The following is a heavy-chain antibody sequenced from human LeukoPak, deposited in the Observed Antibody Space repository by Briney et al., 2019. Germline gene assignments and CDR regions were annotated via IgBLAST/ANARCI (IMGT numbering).Heavy chain of an antibody. CDR1: GGSISSYY. CDR2: IYYSGST. J-gene: IGHJ6*03. V-gene: IGHV4-59*01. Sequence: PSETLSLTCTVSGGSISSYYWSWIRQPPGKGLEWIGYIYYSGSTNYNPSLKSRVTISVDTSKNQFSLKLSSVTAVDTAVYYCARAYSYYHYYMDVWGKGTTVTVSS. D-gene: IGHD5-18*01. CDR3: ARAYSYYHYYMDV.